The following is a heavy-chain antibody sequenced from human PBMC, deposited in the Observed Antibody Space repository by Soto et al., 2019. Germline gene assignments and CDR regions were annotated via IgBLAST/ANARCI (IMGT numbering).Heavy chain of an antibody. D-gene: IGHD6-19*01. CDR3: ARVFFVSGWKRIDY. J-gene: IGHJ4*02. Sequence: SGPTLVNPTQTLTLTCTFSGFSLSTSGMCVSWIRQPPGKALEWLARIDWDDDKYYSTSLKTRLTISKDTSKNQVVLTMTNMDPVDTATYYCARVFFVSGWKRIDYWGQGTLVTVSS. CDR2: IDWDDDK. V-gene: IGHV2-70*11. CDR1: GFSLSTSGMC.